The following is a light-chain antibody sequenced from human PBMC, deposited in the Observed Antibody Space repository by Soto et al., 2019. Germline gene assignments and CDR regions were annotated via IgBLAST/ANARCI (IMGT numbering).Light chain of an antibody. CDR3: QQYNSYSPRT. Sequence: EIVLKKSPATLSLSPGERATLSCRASQSVGDYLGWYQQKPGQAPRLLIYDASQRATGVPDRFSGSGSGTEFTLTISSLQPDDFATYYCQQYNSYSPRTFGQGTKVDIK. V-gene: IGKV3-11*01. J-gene: IGKJ1*01. CDR1: QSVGDY. CDR2: DAS.